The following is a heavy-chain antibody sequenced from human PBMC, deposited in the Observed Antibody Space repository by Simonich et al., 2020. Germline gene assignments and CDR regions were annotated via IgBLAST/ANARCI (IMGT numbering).Heavy chain of an antibody. CDR1: GFTFSSYA. J-gene: IGHJ3*02. V-gene: IGHV3-23*01. D-gene: IGHD3-22*01. CDR3: AKDLGERITMIVVVIDAFDI. Sequence: GGGLVQPGGSLSLSCAASGFTFSSYAMSWFRQTPGKVLEWVSAINDCGGSTYYADSVKGRFTISRDNSKNTRYLKMNSLRAEDTAVYYCAKDLGERITMIVVVIDAFDIWGQGTMVTVSS. CDR2: INDCGGST.